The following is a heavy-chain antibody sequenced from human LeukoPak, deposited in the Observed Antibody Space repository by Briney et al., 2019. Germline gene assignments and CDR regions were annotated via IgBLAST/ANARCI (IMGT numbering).Heavy chain of an antibody. CDR3: ARDPAPLFCTNGVCYPDDAFDI. CDR1: GFTFSSYS. V-gene: IGHV3-48*01. CDR2: ISSSSSTI. Sequence: GGSLRLSCAASGFTFSSYSMNWVRQAPGKGLEWVSYISSSSSTIYYADSVKGRFTISRDNAKNSLYLQMNGLRAEDTAVYYCARDPAPLFCTNGVCYPDDAFDIWGQGTMVTVSS. J-gene: IGHJ3*02. D-gene: IGHD2-8*01.